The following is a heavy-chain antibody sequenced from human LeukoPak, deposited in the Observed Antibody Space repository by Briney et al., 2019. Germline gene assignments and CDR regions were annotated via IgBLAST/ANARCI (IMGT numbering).Heavy chain of an antibody. CDR3: ARKQTGTMYDV. CDR1: GSSITISMDY. J-gene: IGHJ4*02. V-gene: IGHV4-39*07. Sequence: TSETLSLTCILRGSSITISMDYCAWTRQSPGTWLEWIGTFSSGGSAYYNPSLTSRVSISKDTSDNQFSLRLYSVAAADTAVYYCARKQTGTMYDVWGQGTQVTVSS. D-gene: IGHD1-7*01. CDR2: FSSGGSA.